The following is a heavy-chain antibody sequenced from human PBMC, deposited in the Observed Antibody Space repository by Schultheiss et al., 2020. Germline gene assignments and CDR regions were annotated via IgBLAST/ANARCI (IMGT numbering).Heavy chain of an antibody. CDR3: TRAGHFTAPTQLDH. D-gene: IGHD1-1*01. CDR2: ISSSSSYI. V-gene: IGHV3-21*04. CDR1: GFTFSSYG. J-gene: IGHJ4*02. Sequence: GGSVRLSCAASGFTFSSYGMHWVRQAPGKGLEWVSSISSSSSYIYYADSVKGRFTISRDNAKNSLYLQMNSLRAEDTAVYYCTRAGHFTAPTQLDHWGQGTLVTVAS.